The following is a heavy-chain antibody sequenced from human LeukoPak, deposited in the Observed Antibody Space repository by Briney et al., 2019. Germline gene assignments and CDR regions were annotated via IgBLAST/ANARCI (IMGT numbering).Heavy chain of an antibody. D-gene: IGHD3-3*01. Sequence: ASVKVSCKASGYTFTCYYMHWVRQAPGQGLEWMGWINPNSGGTNYAQKFQGRVTMTRDTSISTAYMELSRLRSDDTAVYYCARDPVDPYYDFWSGYSYNWFDPWGQGTLVTVSS. CDR2: INPNSGGT. CDR3: ARDPVDPYYDFWSGYSYNWFDP. CDR1: GYTFTCYY. J-gene: IGHJ5*02. V-gene: IGHV1-2*02.